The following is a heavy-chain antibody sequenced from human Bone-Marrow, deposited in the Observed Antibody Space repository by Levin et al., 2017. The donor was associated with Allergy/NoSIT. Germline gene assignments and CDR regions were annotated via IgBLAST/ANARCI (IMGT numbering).Heavy chain of an antibody. CDR1: GGTFSSYA. D-gene: IGHD3-22*01. V-gene: IGHV1-69*04. CDR3: ARDDSSGYYYYYGMDV. J-gene: IGHJ6*02. Sequence: SVKVSCKASGGTFSSYAISWVRQAPGQGLEWMGRIIPILGIANYAQKFQGRVTITADKSTSTAYMELSSLRSEDTAVYYCARDDSSGYYYYYGMDVWGQGTTVTVSS. CDR2: IIPILGIA.